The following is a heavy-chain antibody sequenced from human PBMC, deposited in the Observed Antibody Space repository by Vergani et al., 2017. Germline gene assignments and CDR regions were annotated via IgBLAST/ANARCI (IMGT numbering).Heavy chain of an antibody. D-gene: IGHD2/OR15-2a*01. CDR1: GFTFIMHA. CDR3: ADSVIAGKVGVAYFGMDV. V-gene: IGHV3-23*01. CDR2: RSASDRRT. Sequence: EVQLLESGGDLVQPGGSLRLSCAAPGFTFIMHAMSWVRQAPGKGLEWVSTRSASDRRTHYADSVKGRFTISRDKSQNTVNLQMNSLRTEDTAVYFCADSVIAGKVGVAYFGMDVWGRGTTVTVSS. J-gene: IGHJ6*02.